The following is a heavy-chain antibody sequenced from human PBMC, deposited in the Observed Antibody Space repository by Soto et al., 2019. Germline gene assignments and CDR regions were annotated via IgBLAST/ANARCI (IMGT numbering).Heavy chain of an antibody. V-gene: IGHV1-24*01. Sequence: ASVKVSCKVSGYTLTELSMHWVRQAPGKGLEWMGGLDPEDGETIYAQKFQGRVTMTEDTSTDTAYMELSSLRSEDTAVYYCAILGQYCSSTSCYIPNAFDIWGQGTMVTGSS. CDR1: GYTLTELS. CDR2: LDPEDGET. J-gene: IGHJ3*02. D-gene: IGHD2-2*02. CDR3: AILGQYCSSTSCYIPNAFDI.